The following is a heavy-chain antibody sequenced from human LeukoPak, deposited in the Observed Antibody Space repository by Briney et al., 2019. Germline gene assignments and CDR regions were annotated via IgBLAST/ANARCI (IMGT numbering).Heavy chain of an antibody. V-gene: IGHV3-23*05. D-gene: IGHD2-2*01. CDR1: GFTFSNYA. Sequence: PGGSLRLSCAASGFTFSNYAMTWFRQAPGRGLEWVSSIDDSANKIHYRDSVKGRFAISRDNAKNTLYLQMSSLRAEDTAVYYCAEVTFSSSWDMHFDSWGQGILVTVSS. J-gene: IGHJ4*01. CDR2: IDDSANKI. CDR3: AEVTFSSSWDMHFDS.